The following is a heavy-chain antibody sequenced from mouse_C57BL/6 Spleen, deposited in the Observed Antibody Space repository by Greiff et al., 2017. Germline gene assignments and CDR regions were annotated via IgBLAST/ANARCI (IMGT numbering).Heavy chain of an antibody. Sequence: EVMLVESEGGLVQPGSSMKLSCTASGFTFSDYYMAWVRQVPEKGLEWVANINYDGSSTYYLDSLKSRFIISRDNAKNILYLQMSSLKSEDTATYYCARGGYALDYWGQGTTLTVSS. CDR3: ARGGYALDY. J-gene: IGHJ2*01. V-gene: IGHV5-16*01. CDR2: INYDGSST. D-gene: IGHD3-1*01. CDR1: GFTFSDYY.